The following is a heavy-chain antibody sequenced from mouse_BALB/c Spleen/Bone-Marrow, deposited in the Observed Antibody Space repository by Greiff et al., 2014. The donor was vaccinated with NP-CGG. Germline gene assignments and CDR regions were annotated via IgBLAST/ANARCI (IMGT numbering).Heavy chain of an antibody. CDR3: ARGGYYGTSLYWYFDV. Sequence: HLVESGPELVKPGASVKMSCEASGYTFTSYVIHWVKQKPGQGLEWIGYINPYNDGTKYNEKFKGKATLTSDKSSSTAYMELSSLTSEDSAVYYCARGGYYGTSLYWYFDVWGAGTTVTVSS. CDR1: GYTFTSYV. D-gene: IGHD1-1*01. CDR2: INPYNDGT. V-gene: IGHV1-14*01. J-gene: IGHJ1*01.